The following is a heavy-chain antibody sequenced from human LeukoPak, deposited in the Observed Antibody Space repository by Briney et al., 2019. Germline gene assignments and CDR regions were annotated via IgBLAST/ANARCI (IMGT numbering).Heavy chain of an antibody. J-gene: IGHJ4*02. CDR2: IIPIFGTA. Sequence: SVKVSCKASGGTFSSYAISWVRQAPGQGLEWMGGIIPIFGTANYAQKFQGRVTIAADESTSTAYMELSSLRSEDTAMYYCARVVTEYSSSGVDYWGQGTLVTVSS. D-gene: IGHD6-6*01. CDR3: ARVVTEYSSSGVDY. CDR1: GGTFSSYA. V-gene: IGHV1-69*13.